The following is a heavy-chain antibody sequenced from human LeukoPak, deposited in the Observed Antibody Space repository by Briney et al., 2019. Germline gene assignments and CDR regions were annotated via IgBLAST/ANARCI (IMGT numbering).Heavy chain of an antibody. CDR2: IYSGGTT. V-gene: IGHV3-66*01. CDR3: ATSIDSSGYFDFDY. D-gene: IGHD3-22*01. Sequence: GGSLRLSCAASGFTVSSNYMNWVRQAPGKGLEWVSVIYSGGTTYYADSVKGRFTMSRDNSKNTLYLQMNSLRAEDTAVYYCATSIDSSGYFDFDYWGREPWSPSPQ. CDR1: GFTVSSNY. J-gene: IGHJ4*02.